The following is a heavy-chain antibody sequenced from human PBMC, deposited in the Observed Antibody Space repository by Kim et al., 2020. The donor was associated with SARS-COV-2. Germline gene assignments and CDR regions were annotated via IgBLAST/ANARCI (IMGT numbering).Heavy chain of an antibody. J-gene: IGHJ3*02. D-gene: IGHD4-17*01. Sequence: DSVTGRFTISRDNAKNSLYLQMNSLRAEDTALYYCASTTVTTSRRGAFDIWGQGTMVTVSS. V-gene: IGHV3-9*01. CDR3: ASTTVTTSRRGAFDI.